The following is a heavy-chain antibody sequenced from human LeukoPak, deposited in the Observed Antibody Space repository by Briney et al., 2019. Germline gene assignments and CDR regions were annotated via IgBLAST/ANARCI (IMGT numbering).Heavy chain of an antibody. CDR1: GYTFTSYD. V-gene: IGHV1-8*01. CDR2: MSPNSGNT. CDR3: ARGLRRGTVDY. Sequence: ASVKVSCKASGYTFTSYDIYWVRQATGQGLEWMGWMSPNSGNTAYAQKFQGRVTLTRNTSISTAYMELSSLRSEDTAVYYCARGLRRGTVDYWGQGTLVTVSS. D-gene: IGHD1-1*01. J-gene: IGHJ4*02.